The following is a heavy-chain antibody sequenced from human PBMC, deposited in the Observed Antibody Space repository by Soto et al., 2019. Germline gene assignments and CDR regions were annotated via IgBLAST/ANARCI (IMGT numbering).Heavy chain of an antibody. CDR3: ASSESGYSYGYGAFDI. CDR1: GCTFTSYG. Sequence: ASVKVSCKASGCTFTSYGISWVRQAPGQGLEWMGWISAYNGNTNYAQKLQGRVTMTTDTSTSTAYMELRSLRSDDTAVYYCASSESGYSYGYGAFDIWGQGTMVTVS. CDR2: ISAYNGNT. V-gene: IGHV1-18*04. D-gene: IGHD5-18*01. J-gene: IGHJ3*02.